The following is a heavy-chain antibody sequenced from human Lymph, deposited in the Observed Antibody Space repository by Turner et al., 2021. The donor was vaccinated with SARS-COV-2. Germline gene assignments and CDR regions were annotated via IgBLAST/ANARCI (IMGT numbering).Heavy chain of an antibody. V-gene: IGHV3-21*01. J-gene: IGHJ4*02. CDR2: SSSSSSYI. CDR3: ARDIPTTADYFDY. D-gene: IGHD4-17*01. CDR1: GFTFSTYS. Sequence: EVQLMESGGGLVKPGVSLRLSCSASGFTFSTYSMNWVRQAPGKGLEWISSSSSSSSYINYADSVKGRFTISRDDAKNSLYLQMNSLRAEDTAVYYCARDIPTTADYFDYWGQGTLVTVSS.